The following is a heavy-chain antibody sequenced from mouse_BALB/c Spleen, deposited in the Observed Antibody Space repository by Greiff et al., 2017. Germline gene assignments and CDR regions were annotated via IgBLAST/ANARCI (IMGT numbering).Heavy chain of an antibody. CDR1: GYTFTDYN. J-gene: IGHJ2*01. D-gene: IGHD2-3*01. CDR3: ARGLYDGYSFDY. CDR2: INPNNGGT. V-gene: IGHV1-18*01. Sequence: SGPELVKPGASVKIPCKASGYTFTDYNMDWVKQSHGKSLEWIGDINPNNGGTIYNQKFKGKATLTVDKSSSTAYMELRSLTSEDTAVYYCARGLYDGYSFDYWGQGTTLTVSS.